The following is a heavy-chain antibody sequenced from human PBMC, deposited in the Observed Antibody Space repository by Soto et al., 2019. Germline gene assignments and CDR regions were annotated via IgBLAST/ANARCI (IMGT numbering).Heavy chain of an antibody. V-gene: IGHV5-51*01. Sequence: GESLKISCQVSGYTFTIYWIGWVRQMPGKGLEWMGIIYPSDSDTRYSPSFQGQVTISADQSINTAYLQWDSLKASDTAIYYCQRTENTVADHFDIWGQGTPVTVSS. CDR3: QRTENTVADHFDI. D-gene: IGHD4-17*01. CDR1: GYTFTIYW. CDR2: IYPSDSDT. J-gene: IGHJ4*02.